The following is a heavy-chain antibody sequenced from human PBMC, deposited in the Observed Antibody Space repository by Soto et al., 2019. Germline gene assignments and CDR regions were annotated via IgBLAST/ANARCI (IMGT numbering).Heavy chain of an antibody. CDR2: ISNDGSNK. D-gene: IGHD3-10*01. CDR1: GFTFSSFG. J-gene: IGHJ6*02. Sequence: QVQLVESGGAVVQPGRALRLSCAASGFTFSSFGMHWVRQAPGKGLEWVEVISNDGSNKYYADSVKGRFTISRDNSKNTLYLQMNSLRAEATAVYYCAKVSITMARYYYGMDVWGQGTTVTVSS. CDR3: AKVSITMARYYYGMDV. V-gene: IGHV3-30*18.